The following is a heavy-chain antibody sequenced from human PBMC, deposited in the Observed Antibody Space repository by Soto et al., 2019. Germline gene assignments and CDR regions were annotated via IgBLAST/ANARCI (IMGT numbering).Heavy chain of an antibody. CDR1: GGSVSSGSYY. V-gene: IGHV4-61*01. D-gene: IGHD1-26*01. Sequence: PSETLSLTCTVSGGSVSSGSYYWSWIRQPPGKGLEWIGYIYYSGSTNYNPSLKSRVTISVDTSKNQFSLKLSSVTAADTAVYDCARDSVGKDYYSYYGMDVWGQGTTVTVSS. CDR3: ARDSVGKDYYSYYGMDV. CDR2: IYYSGST. J-gene: IGHJ6*02.